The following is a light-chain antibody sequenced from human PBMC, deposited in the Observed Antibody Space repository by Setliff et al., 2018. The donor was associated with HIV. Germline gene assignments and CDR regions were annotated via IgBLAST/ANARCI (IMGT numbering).Light chain of an antibody. V-gene: IGLV9-49*01. Sequence: QSVLTQAPSASASLGASVTLTCTLSSDYSNFKVDWYQQRPGKGPRFVMRVGTGGIVGSKGDGIPDRFSVSGSGLNRYLTIKNILEEDESDYHCGADHGSGTNFVYVFGTGTKVTVL. CDR2: VGTGGIVG. J-gene: IGLJ1*01. CDR3: GADHGSGTNFVYV. CDR1: SDYSNFK.